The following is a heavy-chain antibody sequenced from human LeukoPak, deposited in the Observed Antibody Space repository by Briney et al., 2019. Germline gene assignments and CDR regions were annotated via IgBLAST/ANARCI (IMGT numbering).Heavy chain of an antibody. J-gene: IGHJ4*02. D-gene: IGHD6-19*01. Sequence: ATVKVSCKASGYTFTGYYMHWVRQAPGQGLEWMGWINPNSGGTNYAQKFQGRVTMTRDTSISTAYMELSRLRSDDTAVYYCAKQQWHGSEEFDYWGQGTLVTVSS. CDR1: GYTFTGYY. V-gene: IGHV1-2*02. CDR3: AKQQWHGSEEFDY. CDR2: INPNSGGT.